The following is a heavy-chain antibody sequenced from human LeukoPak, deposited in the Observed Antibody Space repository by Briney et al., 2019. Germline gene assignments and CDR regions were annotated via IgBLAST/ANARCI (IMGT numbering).Heavy chain of an antibody. J-gene: IGHJ6*02. D-gene: IGHD2-2*01. CDR2: IWYDGSNK. V-gene: IGHV3-33*01. CDR1: GFTFSSYG. Sequence: GGSLRLSCAASGFTFSSYGMHWVRQAPGKGLEWVAVIWYDGSNKYYADSVKGRFTISRDNSKNTLYLQMNSLRAVDTAVYYCARGGEYQLLSIYYYYGMDVWGQGTTVTVSS. CDR3: ARGGEYQLLSIYYYYGMDV.